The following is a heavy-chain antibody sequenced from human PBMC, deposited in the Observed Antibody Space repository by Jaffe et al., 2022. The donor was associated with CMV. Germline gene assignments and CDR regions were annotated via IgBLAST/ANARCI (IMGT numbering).Heavy chain of an antibody. V-gene: IGHV4-39*01. CDR1: GGSISSSSYY. CDR2: IYYSGST. J-gene: IGHJ4*02. D-gene: IGHD3-10*01. CDR3: ARLPRITMVRGAYYFDY. Sequence: QLQLQESGPGLVKPSETLSLTCTVSGGSISSSSYYWGWIRQPPGKGLEWIGSIYYSGSTYYNPSLKSRVTISVDTSKNQFSLKLSSVTAADTAVYYCARLPRITMVRGAYYFDYWGQGTLVTVSS.